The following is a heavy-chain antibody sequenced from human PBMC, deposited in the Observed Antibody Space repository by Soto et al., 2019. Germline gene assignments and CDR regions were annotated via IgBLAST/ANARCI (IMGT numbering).Heavy chain of an antibody. V-gene: IGHV3-74*01. CDR2: INSDGSST. J-gene: IGHJ4*02. CDR1: GGPLSDYN. CDR3: VRTSLVVAAATREDY. D-gene: IGHD2-15*01. Sequence: VQLQQWGAGLLKPSETLSLTCGVSGGPLSDYNWSWIRQAPGAGLEWVSRINSDGSSTSYADSVKGRFTISRDNAKNTLYLQMNSLRAEDTAVYYCVRTSLVVAAATREDYWGQGTLVTVSS.